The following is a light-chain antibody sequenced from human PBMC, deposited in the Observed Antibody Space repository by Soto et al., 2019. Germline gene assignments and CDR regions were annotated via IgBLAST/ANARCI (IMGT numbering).Light chain of an antibody. V-gene: IGLV1-44*01. Sequence: QSVLTQPPSASGTPGQRVPISCSGSSSNIGSNTVNWYQQLPGTAPKLLIYSNNQRPSGVPDRFSGSKSGTSASLAISGLQSEDEADYYCAAWDDSLNGQVFGTGTKLTVL. CDR1: SSNIGSNT. CDR3: AAWDDSLNGQV. CDR2: SNN. J-gene: IGLJ1*01.